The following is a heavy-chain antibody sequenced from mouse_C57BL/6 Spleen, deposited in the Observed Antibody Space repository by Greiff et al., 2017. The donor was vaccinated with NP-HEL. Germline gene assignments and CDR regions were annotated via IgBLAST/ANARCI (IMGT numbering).Heavy chain of an antibody. D-gene: IGHD4-1*01. CDR1: GFTFSSYA. Sequence: EVRLVESGGGLVKPGGSLKLSCAASGFTFSSYAMSWVRQTPEKRLEWVATISDGGSYTYYPDNVKGRFTISRDNAKNNLYLQLSHLKSEDTAMYYCARDEDWALYAMDYWGQGTSVTVSS. J-gene: IGHJ4*01. CDR3: ARDEDWALYAMDY. V-gene: IGHV5-4*01. CDR2: ISDGGSYT.